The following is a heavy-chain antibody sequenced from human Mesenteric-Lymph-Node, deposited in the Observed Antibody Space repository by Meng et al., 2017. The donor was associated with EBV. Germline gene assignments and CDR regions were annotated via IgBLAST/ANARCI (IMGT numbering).Heavy chain of an antibody. D-gene: IGHD5-12*01. CDR1: GGSIYSSNYY. CDR3: ARYGVATFAFDM. Sequence: RQLQSAGPGLVKPSETLSLTCTVSGGSIYSSNYYWGWIRQPPGKGLDWIESISYSGSTYYNPSLKSRVTMSVDMSKNQFSLKLSSVTAADTAVYYCARYGVATFAFDMWGQGTMVTVSS. V-gene: IGHV4-39*01. CDR2: ISYSGST. J-gene: IGHJ3*02.